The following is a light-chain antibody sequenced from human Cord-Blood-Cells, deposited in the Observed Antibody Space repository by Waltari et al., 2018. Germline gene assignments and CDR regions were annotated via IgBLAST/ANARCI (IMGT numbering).Light chain of an antibody. CDR1: QGISSY. V-gene: IGKV1-8*01. J-gene: IGKJ1*01. CDR2: AAS. Sequence: AIRMTQSPSSFSASTGGRDTITCRATQGISSYLAWYQQNPGDARKLLIYAASTLQSGVPSRFSGSGSGTDFTLTISRLQSEDFATYYCQQYYSYPRTFGQWTKVEIK. CDR3: QQYYSYPRT.